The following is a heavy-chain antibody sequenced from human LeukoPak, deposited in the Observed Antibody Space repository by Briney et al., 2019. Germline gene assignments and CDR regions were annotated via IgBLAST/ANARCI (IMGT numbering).Heavy chain of an antibody. CDR2: ISSNGGSA. V-gene: IGHV3-23*01. Sequence: GGSLRLSCAASGFTFSSYAMTWVRQAPGKGLEWVSSISSNGGSAFYADSVKGRFTISRDTSKNTLFLQMDGLRAEDTAVYYCARDVGTNDWYFDLWGRGTLVTVSS. J-gene: IGHJ2*01. D-gene: IGHD2-2*01. CDR1: GFTFSSYA. CDR3: ARDVGTNDWYFDL.